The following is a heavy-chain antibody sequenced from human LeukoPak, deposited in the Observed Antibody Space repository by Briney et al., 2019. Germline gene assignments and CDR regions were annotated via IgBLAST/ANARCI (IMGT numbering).Heavy chain of an antibody. J-gene: IGHJ4*02. V-gene: IGHV3-48*01. CDR2: ISSSSSTI. CDR3: ARVGTGNFDY. Sequence: PGGSLRLSCAASGFTFSSYSMNWVRQAPGKGLEWVSYISSSSSTIYYADSVRGRFTISRDNAKNSLYLQMNSLRAEGTAVYYCARVGTGNFDYWGQGTLVTVSS. CDR1: GFTFSSYS. D-gene: IGHD1-7*01.